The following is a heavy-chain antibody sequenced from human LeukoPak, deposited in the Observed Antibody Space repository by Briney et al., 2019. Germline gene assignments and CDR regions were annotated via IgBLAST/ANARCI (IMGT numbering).Heavy chain of an antibody. CDR1: GYSIITGYY. J-gene: IGHJ5*02. V-gene: IGHV4-38-2*02. D-gene: IGHD4-23*01. CDR2: VYHSGTS. CDR3: ARTYGGNDWFDP. Sequence: SETLSLTCTVSGYSIITGYYCASVRQPPGKGLGWIGTVYHSGTSYYNSSRKSRVTISMDTPKNQFSLNLTSVIATDTAMYYCARTYGGNDWFDPWGQGTLVTVSS.